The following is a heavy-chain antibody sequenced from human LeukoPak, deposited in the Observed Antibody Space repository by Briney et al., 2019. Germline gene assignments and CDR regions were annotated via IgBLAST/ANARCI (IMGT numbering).Heavy chain of an antibody. V-gene: IGHV3-23*01. J-gene: IGHJ2*01. CDR3: WYFDL. CDR1: GCTFSSYA. Sequence: GGSLRLSCAASGCTFSSYAMSWVRQAPGKGLEWVSAISGSGDTTYYADSVKGRFTISRDNSKNTLYYCACSGYCTGSCYLRYWYFDLWGRGTLVTVSS. CDR2: ISGSGDTT. D-gene: IGHD2-8*02.